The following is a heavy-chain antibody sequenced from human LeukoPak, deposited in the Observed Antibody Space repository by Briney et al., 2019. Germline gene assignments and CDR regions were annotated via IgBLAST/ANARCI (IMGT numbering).Heavy chain of an antibody. CDR1: GFIFDDYG. J-gene: IGHJ3*01. CDR3: ARVRVVWDLDDAFDV. Sequence: GGSLRLSCAASGFIFDDYGMNWVRQAPGKGLEWVSGINWNGGSTGYADSVKGRFTISRDNAKNSLYLQMNSLRAEGTALYYCARVRVVWDLDDAFDVWGQGTMVTVSS. V-gene: IGHV3-20*04. CDR2: INWNGGST. D-gene: IGHD1-26*01.